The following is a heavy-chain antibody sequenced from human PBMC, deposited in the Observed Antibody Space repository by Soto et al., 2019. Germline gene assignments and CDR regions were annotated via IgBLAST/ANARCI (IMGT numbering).Heavy chain of an antibody. Sequence: SETLSLTCTVSGGSISSYYWSWIRQPPGKGLEWIGYIYYSGSTNYNPSLKSRVTISVDTSKNQFSLKLSSVTAADTAVYYCARDFGGYRRPDYYNFFTDAWGKGTRVTVSS. D-gene: IGHD2-15*01. V-gene: IGHV4-59*01. CDR2: IYYSGST. J-gene: IGHJ6*03. CDR3: ARDFGGYRRPDYYNFFTDA. CDR1: GGSISSYY.